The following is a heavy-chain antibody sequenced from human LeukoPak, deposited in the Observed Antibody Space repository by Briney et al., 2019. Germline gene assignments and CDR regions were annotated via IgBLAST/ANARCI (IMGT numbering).Heavy chain of an antibody. CDR2: INPNSGGT. D-gene: IGHD2/OR15-2a*01. Sequence: ASVKVSCKASGYTFTSYYMQWVRQAPGQGLEWMGWINPNSGGTRYAQKFQGRVTMTRDTSISTAYMELSRLRSDDTAVYYCARYRCKTTSGCEDTDAFDMWGQGTMVTVSS. V-gene: IGHV1-2*02. CDR1: GYTFTSYY. J-gene: IGHJ3*02. CDR3: ARYRCKTTSGCEDTDAFDM.